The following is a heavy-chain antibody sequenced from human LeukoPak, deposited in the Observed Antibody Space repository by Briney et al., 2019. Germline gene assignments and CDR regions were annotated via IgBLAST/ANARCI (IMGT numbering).Heavy chain of an antibody. CDR1: GYTFTSYG. D-gene: IGHD6-19*01. V-gene: IGHV1-18*04. CDR3: ARDVWSSGWYFAFDI. J-gene: IGHJ3*02. Sequence: ASVKVSCKASGYTFTSYGISWVRQAPGQGLEWMGLISAYNGNTNYAQKLQGRVTMTTDTSTSTAYMELRSLRSDDTAVYYCARDVWSSGWYFAFDIWGQGTMVTVSS. CDR2: ISAYNGNT.